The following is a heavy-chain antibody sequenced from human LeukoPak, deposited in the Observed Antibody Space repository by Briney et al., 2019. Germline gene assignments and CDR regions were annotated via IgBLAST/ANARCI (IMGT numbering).Heavy chain of an antibody. V-gene: IGHV4-34*01. Sequence: SETLSLTCAVYGGSFNNYSWSWIRRPPGKGLEWIGEINHSGSTNYNPSLKSRVTISVDTSKNQFSLKLSSVTAADTAVYYCARGSRHYDFWSGVYYYDVWGKGTTVNVSS. CDR3: ARGSRHYDFWSGVYYYDV. CDR1: GGSFNNYS. CDR2: INHSGST. D-gene: IGHD3-3*01. J-gene: IGHJ6*03.